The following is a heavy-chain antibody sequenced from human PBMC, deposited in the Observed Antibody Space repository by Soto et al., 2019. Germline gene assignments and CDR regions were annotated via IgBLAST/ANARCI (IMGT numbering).Heavy chain of an antibody. V-gene: IGHV3-30-3*01. D-gene: IGHD2-8*01. J-gene: IGHJ4*02. CDR1: GFTFSSYA. Sequence: TGGSLRLSCAASGFTFSSYAMHWVRQAPGKGLEWVAVISYDGSNKYYADSVKGRFTISRDNSKNTLYLQMNSLRAEDLAVYYCARDRCTNGVCYAPSDYWGQGTLVTVSS. CDR3: ARDRCTNGVCYAPSDY. CDR2: ISYDGSNK.